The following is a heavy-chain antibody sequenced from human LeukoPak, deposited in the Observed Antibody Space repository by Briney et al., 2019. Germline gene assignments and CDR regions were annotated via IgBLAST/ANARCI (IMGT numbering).Heavy chain of an antibody. D-gene: IGHD3-22*01. CDR2: ISWNSVSI. CDR1: GLTFDDYA. J-gene: IGHJ4*02. V-gene: IGHV3-9*03. CDR3: AKGADSSGYYYFDL. Sequence: GGSLRLSCAASGLTFDDYAMHWGRQAPGKGVEWVAGISWNSVSIGYADSVKGRFTISRDNAKNSLYLQMNSLRTEDMAFYYCAKGADSSGYYYFDLWGQGTLVTVSS.